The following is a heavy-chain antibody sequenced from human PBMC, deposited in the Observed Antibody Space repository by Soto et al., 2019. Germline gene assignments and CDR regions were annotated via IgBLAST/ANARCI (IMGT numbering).Heavy chain of an antibody. J-gene: IGHJ4*02. CDR1: GFSFSNFA. CDR3: ARIFGAYDYFDY. CDR2: IGGGSEKI. Sequence: GGSLRLSCAASGFSFSNFAMSCVRQAPGKGLEWVSSIGGGSEKIYYSDSVKGRFTISRDNSKNTLYLQMNSLRAEDKALFYCARIFGAYDYFDYWGQGTPVTVSS. D-gene: IGHD5-12*01. V-gene: IGHV3-23*01.